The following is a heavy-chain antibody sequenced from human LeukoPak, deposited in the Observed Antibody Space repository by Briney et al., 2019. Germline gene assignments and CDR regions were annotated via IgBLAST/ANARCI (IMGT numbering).Heavy chain of an antibody. CDR1: GFTFNNYR. Sequence: PGGSLRLACAASGFTFNNYRMNWVRQAPGKGLVWVSRINTDGSSTNYADSVKGRFTISRDNAKNTLYLQMNSLRAEDTAVYYCARDSAYCGGDCYSFDYWGQGTLVTVSS. CDR3: ARDSAYCGGDCYSFDY. J-gene: IGHJ4*02. CDR2: INTDGSST. D-gene: IGHD2-21*02. V-gene: IGHV3-74*01.